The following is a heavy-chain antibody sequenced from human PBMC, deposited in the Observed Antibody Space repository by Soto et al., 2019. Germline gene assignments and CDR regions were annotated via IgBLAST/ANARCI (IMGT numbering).Heavy chain of an antibody. V-gene: IGHV3-30*18. CDR2: ISYDGSNK. D-gene: IGHD3-10*01. CDR3: AKDPGGSGSYWSYYYYYGMVV. J-gene: IGHJ6*02. CDR1: GFTFSSYG. Sequence: GGSLRLSCAASGFTFSSYGMHWVRQAPGKGLEWVAVISYDGSNKYYADSVKGRFTISRDNSKNTLYLQMNSLRAEDTAVYYCAKDPGGSGSYWSYYYYYGMVVWGQGTTVTVSS.